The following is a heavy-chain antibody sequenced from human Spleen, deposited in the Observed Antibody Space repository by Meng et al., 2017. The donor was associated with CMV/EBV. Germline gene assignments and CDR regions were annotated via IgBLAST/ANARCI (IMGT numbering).Heavy chain of an antibody. CDR1: GFTFSDYY. D-gene: IGHD5-24*01. V-gene: IGHV3-11*01. CDR3: AKDRADGYNYEGGFDY. Sequence: GGSLRLSCAASGFTFSDYYMGWIRQAPGKGLEWISFISGSGNTIYHADSLKGRFTISRDNGKKSLYLQMNSLRAEDTAVYYCAKDRADGYNYEGGFDYWGQGTLVTVSS. J-gene: IGHJ4*02. CDR2: ISGSGNTI.